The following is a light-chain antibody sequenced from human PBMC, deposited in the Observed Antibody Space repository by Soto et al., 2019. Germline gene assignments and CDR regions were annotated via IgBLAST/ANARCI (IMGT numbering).Light chain of an antibody. Sequence: DIQLTQSPSFLSASVGDRVTVTCRASQGISSYLAWYQQKPGKAPKLLIYAASTLQSGVPSRFSGSGSGTEFTLTFSSLQPEDFATYYCQQLNSYFPLTFGGGTKVEIK. CDR1: QGISSY. CDR3: QQLNSYFPLT. V-gene: IGKV1-9*01. J-gene: IGKJ4*01. CDR2: AAS.